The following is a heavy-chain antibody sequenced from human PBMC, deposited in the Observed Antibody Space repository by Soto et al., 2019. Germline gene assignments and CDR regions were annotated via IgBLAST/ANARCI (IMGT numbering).Heavy chain of an antibody. D-gene: IGHD3-22*01. CDR3: EKDGGSDSSGYCLDS. Sequence: QVQLVEYGGGVFQPGRSLRLSCAASGFTFSSYGIHWVRQASGKGLDWVAVISYDGSNKYYADSVKGRFTISRDNSKNTLKLQMKSLRAEDTAVYYCEKDGGSDSSGYCLDSWGQGTLVTVSS. CDR2: ISYDGSNK. CDR1: GFTFSSYG. J-gene: IGHJ4*02. V-gene: IGHV3-30*18.